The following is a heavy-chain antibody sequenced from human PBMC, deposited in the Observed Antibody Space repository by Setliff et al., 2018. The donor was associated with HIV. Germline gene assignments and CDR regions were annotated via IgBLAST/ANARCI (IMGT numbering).Heavy chain of an antibody. J-gene: IGHJ3*02. CDR3: ARPRLWRDAFDI. CDR2: INHRGTT. D-gene: IGHD1-1*01. Sequence: PSETLSLTCAVSGGSFSSYYWIWIRQPPGKGLEWIGEINHRGTTNSNPSLKRRVTISVDTSKSQFSLRLSSVTAADTAVYYCARPRLWRDAFDIWGQGAMVTVSS. CDR1: GGSFSSYY. V-gene: IGHV4-34*01.